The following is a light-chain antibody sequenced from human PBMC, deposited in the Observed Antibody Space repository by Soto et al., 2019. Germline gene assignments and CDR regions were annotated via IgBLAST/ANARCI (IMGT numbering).Light chain of an antibody. CDR3: QQYHSSLWT. CDR1: QSVSSSY. J-gene: IGKJ1*01. Sequence: EIVLTQSPGTLSLSPGERGTLSCRASQSVSSSYLAWYQQKPGQAPRLLIYGASIRATGIPDRFSGSGSGTHFTLTISRLEPEDFAVYYCQQYHSSLWTFGQGTKVEIK. V-gene: IGKV3-20*01. CDR2: GAS.